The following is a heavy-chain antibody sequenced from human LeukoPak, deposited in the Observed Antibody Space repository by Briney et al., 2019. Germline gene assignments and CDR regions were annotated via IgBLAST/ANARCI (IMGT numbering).Heavy chain of an antibody. CDR3: AKDGSGWYNLYYYYMDV. CDR2: ISWNSGSI. D-gene: IGHD6-19*01. Sequence: GGSLRLSCAASGFTFDDYAMHWVRQAPGKGLEWVSGISWNSGSIGYADSVKGRFTISRDNSKNSLYLQMNSLRAEDTALYYCAKDGSGWYNLYYYYMDVWGKGTTVTVSS. J-gene: IGHJ6*03. V-gene: IGHV3-9*01. CDR1: GFTFDDYA.